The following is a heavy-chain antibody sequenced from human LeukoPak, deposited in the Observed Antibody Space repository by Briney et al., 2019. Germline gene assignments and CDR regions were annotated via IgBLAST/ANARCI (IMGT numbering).Heavy chain of an antibody. CDR3: ARHDSLYYMDV. CDR2: IYYFGRT. V-gene: IGHV4-39*01. Sequence: SETLSLTCTVSGDSVTSSYYFWVWIRQPPGKGLKYIGSIYYFGRTYYNPSLKSRVTISVDTSNNQFSLKLSSVTAADTAVYFCARHDSLYYMDVWGTGTTVTVSS. CDR1: GDSVTSSYYF. D-gene: IGHD2-21*02. J-gene: IGHJ6*03.